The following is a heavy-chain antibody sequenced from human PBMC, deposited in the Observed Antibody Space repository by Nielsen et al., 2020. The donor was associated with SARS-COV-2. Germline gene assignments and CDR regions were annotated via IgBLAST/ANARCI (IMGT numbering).Heavy chain of an antibody. CDR3: ARERWFGDNSHNWFDP. D-gene: IGHD3-10*01. V-gene: IGHV3-48*01. CDR2: ISSSGSDI. J-gene: IGHJ5*02. Sequence: GESLKISCEVAGHFSWYSFNWVRQAPGQGPEWISYISSSGSDISYARSVKGRFTISRDNAGNSLFLHMDSLRVEDTALYYCARERWFGDNSHNWFDPWGQGVLVTVSS. CDR1: GHFSWYS.